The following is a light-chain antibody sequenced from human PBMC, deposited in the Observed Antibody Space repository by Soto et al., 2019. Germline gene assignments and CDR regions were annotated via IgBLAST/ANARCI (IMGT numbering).Light chain of an antibody. J-gene: IGKJ1*01. CDR1: QSVLYSSNNKNY. V-gene: IGKV4-1*01. Sequence: DIVMTQSPDSLAVSLGERATINCKSSQSVLYSSNNKNYLAWYQQEPGQPPKLLIYWASTRESGVPDRFSGSGSGTDFTLTISSLQPEDFATYYCQQSYSTPWTFGQGTKVDIK. CDR3: QQSYSTPWT. CDR2: WAS.